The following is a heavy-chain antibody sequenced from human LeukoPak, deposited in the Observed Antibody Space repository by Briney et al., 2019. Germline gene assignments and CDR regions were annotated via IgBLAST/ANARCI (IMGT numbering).Heavy chain of an antibody. V-gene: IGHV1-18*01. Sequence: ASVKVSCKASGYTFTSYGISWVRPAPGQGLEWMGWISAYNGNTNYAQKLQGRVTMTTDTSTSTAYMELRGLRSDDTAVYYCARDLGYCSSTSCRNWFDPWGQGTLVTVSS. CDR3: ARDLGYCSSTSCRNWFDP. CDR1: GYTFTSYG. D-gene: IGHD2-2*01. CDR2: ISAYNGNT. J-gene: IGHJ5*02.